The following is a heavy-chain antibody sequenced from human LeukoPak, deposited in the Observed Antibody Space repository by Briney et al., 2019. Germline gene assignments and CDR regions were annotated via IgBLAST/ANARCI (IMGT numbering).Heavy chain of an antibody. CDR2: ISSSSITI. V-gene: IGHV3-48*04. D-gene: IGHD4-17*01. J-gene: IGHJ4*02. CDR3: VRDYDSGDYILDS. Sequence: GGSLRLSCAASGFSFSYYSMNWVRQAPGKGLEWLSYISSSSITIYYADSVKGRFTISRDNAKNSLYLQMNSLRAEDTAVYYCVRDYDSGDYILDSWGQGTLVTVSS. CDR1: GFSFSYYS.